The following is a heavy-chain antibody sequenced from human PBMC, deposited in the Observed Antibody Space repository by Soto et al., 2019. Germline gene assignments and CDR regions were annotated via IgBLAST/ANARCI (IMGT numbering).Heavy chain of an antibody. CDR1: GFTFSSYG. Sequence: PGGSLRLSCAASGFTFSSYGMHWVRQAPGKGLEWVAVISYDGSNKYYADSVKGRFTISRDNSKNTLYLQMNSLRAEDTAVYYCAKEITMIVVAPLDYWGQGT. D-gene: IGHD3-22*01. CDR2: ISYDGSNK. V-gene: IGHV3-30*18. CDR3: AKEITMIVVAPLDY. J-gene: IGHJ4*02.